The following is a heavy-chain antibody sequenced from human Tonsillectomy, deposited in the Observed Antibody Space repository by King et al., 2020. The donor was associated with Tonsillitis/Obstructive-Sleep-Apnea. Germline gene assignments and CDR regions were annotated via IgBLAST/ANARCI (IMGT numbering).Heavy chain of an antibody. D-gene: IGHD5-12*01. CDR1: GFTFSSYW. J-gene: IGHJ4*02. Sequence: VQLVESGGGLVQPGGSLRLSCAASGFTFSSYWMSWVRQAPGKGLEWVANIKQDGSEKYYVDSVKGRFTISRDNAENSLYLQMNSLRAEDTAVYYCAREVATITRLFNYWGQGTLVTVSS. V-gene: IGHV3-7*04. CDR2: IKQDGSEK. CDR3: AREVATITRLFNY.